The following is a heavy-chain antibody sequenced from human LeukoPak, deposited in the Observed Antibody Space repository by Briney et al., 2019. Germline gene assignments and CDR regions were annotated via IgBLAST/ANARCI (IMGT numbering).Heavy chain of an antibody. V-gene: IGHV4-59*12. J-gene: IGHJ4*02. CDR3: ARVVAGDYDSSGYYSDYFDY. CDR1: GGSINSDY. Sequence: SETLSLTCTVSGGSINSDYWNWIRQPPGTELEWIGDIYYNGSTKYNPSLKSRVTISVATSKNQFSLRLSSVTAADTAVYYCARVVAGDYDSSGYYSDYFDYWGQGTLVTVSS. D-gene: IGHD3-22*01. CDR2: IYYNGST.